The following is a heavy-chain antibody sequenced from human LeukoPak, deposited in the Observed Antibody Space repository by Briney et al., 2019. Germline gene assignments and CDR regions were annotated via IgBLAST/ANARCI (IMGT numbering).Heavy chain of an antibody. Sequence: SVKVSCKASGGTFSSYAISWVRQAPGQGLEWMGRIIPIFGTANYAQKFQGRVTITTDESTSTAYMELSSLRSEDTAVHYCASEGFYDSSGYYKDYWGQGTLVTVSS. J-gene: IGHJ4*02. V-gene: IGHV1-69*05. D-gene: IGHD3-22*01. CDR3: ASEGFYDSSGYYKDY. CDR1: GGTFSSYA. CDR2: IIPIFGTA.